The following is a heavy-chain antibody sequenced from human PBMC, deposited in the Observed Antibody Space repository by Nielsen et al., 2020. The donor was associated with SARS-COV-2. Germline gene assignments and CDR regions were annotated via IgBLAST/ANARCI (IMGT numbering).Heavy chain of an antibody. CDR1: GYTFSSSH. CDR3: ARGGLECSGNSCSTGWVDH. D-gene: IGHD5-12*01. J-gene: IGHJ4*02. Sequence: ASVKVSCKTSGYTFSSSHISWVRQAPGQGLEWMGWITIYNGNTKHEQKFQGRVTMTADRSTSTAYMELRSLRSDDTAVYYCARGGLECSGNSCSTGWVDHWGQGTLVTVSS. V-gene: IGHV1-18*04. CDR2: ITIYNGNT.